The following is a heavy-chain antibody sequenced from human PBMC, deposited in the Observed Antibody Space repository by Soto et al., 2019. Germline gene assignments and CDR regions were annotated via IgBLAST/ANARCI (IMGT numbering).Heavy chain of an antibody. D-gene: IGHD2-2*02. J-gene: IGHJ4*02. V-gene: IGHV3-11*01. CDR1: GFTFSDYY. CDR3: ARDLDVYIFDY. CDR2: ISSSGSTI. Sequence: GGSLRLSCAGSGFTFSDYYMSWIRQAPGKGLEWVSYISSSGSTIYYADSVKGRFTISRDNAKNSLYLQMNSLRAEDTAVYYCARDLDVYIFDYWGQGTLVTVSS.